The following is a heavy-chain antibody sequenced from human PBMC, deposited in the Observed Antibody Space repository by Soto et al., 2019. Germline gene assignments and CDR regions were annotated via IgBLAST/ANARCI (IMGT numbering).Heavy chain of an antibody. CDR1: GGSISSGGYS. D-gene: IGHD6-13*01. Sequence: LSLTCTVSGGSISSGGYSWSWIRQHPGKGLEWIGYIYYSGSTYYNPSLKSRVTISVDTPKNQFSLKLSSVTAADTAVYYCARDRSAAGSFDYWGQGTLVTVSS. V-gene: IGHV4-31*03. CDR3: ARDRSAAGSFDY. CDR2: IYYSGST. J-gene: IGHJ4*02.